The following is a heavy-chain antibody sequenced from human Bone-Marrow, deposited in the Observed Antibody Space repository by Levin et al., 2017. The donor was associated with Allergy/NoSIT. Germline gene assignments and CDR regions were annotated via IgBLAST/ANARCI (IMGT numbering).Heavy chain of an antibody. CDR2: IGGGGYDT. CDR1: GFTFNNFA. Sequence: QSGESLRLSCAASGFTFNNFAMAWVRQAPGKGLEWVSAIGGGGYDTYYADFVKGRFTLSRDNSKNTLSLQMSSLRAEDTAVYYCAREHYYGSGSGSYRDFDHWGQGTLVTVPS. D-gene: IGHD3-10*01. V-gene: IGHV3-23*01. CDR3: AREHYYGSGSGSYRDFDH. J-gene: IGHJ4*02.